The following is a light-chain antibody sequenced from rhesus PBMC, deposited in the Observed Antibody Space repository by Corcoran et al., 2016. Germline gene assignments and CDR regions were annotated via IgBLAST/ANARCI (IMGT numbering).Light chain of an antibody. V-gene: IGKV2-72*02. CDR3: VQAIAFPPLT. Sequence: DIVMTQTPLSLPITPGEPASISCRSSQSLLHSNGNTYLHWYLQKPGQSRHLLFYGGSNRASGVPDRFSGSVSGTDFTLTISKVEAEAVGVYYCVQAIAFPPLTFGGGTKVELK. J-gene: IGKJ4*01. CDR1: QSLLHSNGNTY. CDR2: GGS.